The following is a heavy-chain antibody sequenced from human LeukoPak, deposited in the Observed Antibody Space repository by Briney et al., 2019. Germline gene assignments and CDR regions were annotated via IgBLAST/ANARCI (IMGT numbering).Heavy chain of an antibody. CDR2: MNPNSGNT. CDR1: GYTFTSYD. CDR3: ARGRFHPDEHAFDI. V-gene: IGHV1-8*01. Sequence: ASVKVSCKASGYTFTSYDINWVRQATGQGLEWMGWMNPNSGNTGYAQKFQGRVTITRNTSISTAYMELSSLRSEDTAVYYCARGRFHPDEHAFDIWGQGTMVTVSS. D-gene: IGHD3-10*01. J-gene: IGHJ3*02.